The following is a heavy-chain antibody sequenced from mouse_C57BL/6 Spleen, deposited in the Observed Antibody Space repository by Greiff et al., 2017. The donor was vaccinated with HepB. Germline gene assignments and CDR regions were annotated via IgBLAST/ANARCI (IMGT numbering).Heavy chain of an antibody. D-gene: IGHD2-1*01. CDR1: GFTFSDYG. Sequence: EVKLQESGGGLVKPGGSLKLSCAASGFTFSDYGMHWVRQAPEKGLEWVAYISSGSSTIYYADTVKGRFTISRDNAKNTLFLQMTSLRSEDTAMYYCARGYYGNPYFDYWGQGTTLTVSS. CDR2: ISSGSSTI. V-gene: IGHV5-17*01. CDR3: ARGYYGNPYFDY. J-gene: IGHJ2*01.